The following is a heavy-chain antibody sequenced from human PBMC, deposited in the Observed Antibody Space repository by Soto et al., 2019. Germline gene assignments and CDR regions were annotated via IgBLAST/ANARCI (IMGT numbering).Heavy chain of an antibody. D-gene: IGHD3-3*01. CDR2: IHGDGGKI. CDR3: ARDHYDFWSGFPPTIWFHP. J-gene: IGHJ5*02. V-gene: IGHV3-7*03. CDR1: GFMFSAYW. Sequence: PGGSLRLSCAASGFMFSAYWMSWVRQAPGKGLEWVANIHGDGGKIYYVDSVKGRFTISRDNAKRSLYLQMNSLRAGDTAVYFCARDHYDFWSGFPPTIWFHPWGQGTLVTVSS.